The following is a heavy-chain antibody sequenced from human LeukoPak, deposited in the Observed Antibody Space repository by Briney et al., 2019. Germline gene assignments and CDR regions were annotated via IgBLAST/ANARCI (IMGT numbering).Heavy chain of an antibody. CDR1: GFTFSSYA. CDR3: AKDEIVVVPAAMGAGYMDV. J-gene: IGHJ6*03. V-gene: IGHV3-23*01. CDR2: ISGSGGST. Sequence: PGGSLRLSCAASGFTFSSYAMSWVRQAPGKGLGWVSAISGSGGSTYYADSVKGRFTISRDNSKNTLYLQMNSLRAEDTAVYYCAKDEIVVVPAAMGAGYMDVWGKGTTVTVSS. D-gene: IGHD2-2*01.